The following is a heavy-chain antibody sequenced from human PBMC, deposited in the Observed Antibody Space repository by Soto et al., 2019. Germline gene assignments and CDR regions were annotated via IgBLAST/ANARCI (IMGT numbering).Heavy chain of an antibody. CDR1: GFTFSSYA. D-gene: IGHD3-10*01. Sequence: PGGSLRLPCAASGFTFSSYAMSWVRQAPGKGLEWVSAISGSGGSTYYADSVKGRFTISRDNSKNTLYLQMNSLRAEDTAVYYCARKPSSQWFGELSPQFYYYYGMDVWGQGTTVTVSS. CDR3: ARKPSSQWFGELSPQFYYYYGMDV. V-gene: IGHV3-23*01. CDR2: ISGSGGST. J-gene: IGHJ6*02.